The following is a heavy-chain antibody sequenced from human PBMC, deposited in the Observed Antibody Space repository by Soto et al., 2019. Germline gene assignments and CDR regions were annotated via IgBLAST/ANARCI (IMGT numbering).Heavy chain of an antibody. V-gene: IGHV4-59*01. J-gene: IGHJ4*02. CDR2: IYYSGST. Sequence: SATLSLTSTVSGGSMRSYYWSWIRQPPGKGQEWIGYIYYSGSTNYNPSLKSRVTISVDTSKNQFSLKLNSVTAADTAVYYCARCFSGNEPSLPEEQYYPVFWGQGIPVTV. CDR1: GGSMRSYY. CDR3: ARCFSGNEPSLPEEQYYPVF. D-gene: IGHD1-26*01.